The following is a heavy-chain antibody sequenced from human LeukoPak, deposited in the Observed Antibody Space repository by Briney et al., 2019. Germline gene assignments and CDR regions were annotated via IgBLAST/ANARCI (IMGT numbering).Heavy chain of an antibody. Sequence: GGSLRLSCAACGFTFSSYDMHWVRQATGKGLEWVSAIGTAGDTYYPDSVKGRFTISRDNSKNTLYLQMNSLRAEDTAVYYCAKDRATPYYDFWSGYLDYWGQGTLVTVSS. J-gene: IGHJ4*02. D-gene: IGHD3-3*01. CDR2: IGTAGDT. CDR1: GFTFSSYD. V-gene: IGHV3-13*01. CDR3: AKDRATPYYDFWSGYLDY.